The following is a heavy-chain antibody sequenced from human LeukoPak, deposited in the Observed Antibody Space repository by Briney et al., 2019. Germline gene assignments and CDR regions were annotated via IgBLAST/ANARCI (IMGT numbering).Heavy chain of an antibody. CDR1: GGSISTYY. J-gene: IGHJ4*02. CDR3: SSHEDKAMVVSPFDS. Sequence: SETLSLTCTVSGGSISTYYWSWIRQPPGKGLEWIGYIYYSGSTNYNPSLKSRVIISLDTSKNQFSLKGTSGTAADTAVYYCSSHEDKAMVVSPFDSWGQGTLVTVSS. V-gene: IGHV4-59*01. D-gene: IGHD5-18*01. CDR2: IYYSGST.